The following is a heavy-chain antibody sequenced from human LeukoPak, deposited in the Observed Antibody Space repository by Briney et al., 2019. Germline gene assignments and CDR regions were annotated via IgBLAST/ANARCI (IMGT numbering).Heavy chain of an antibody. Sequence: SETLSLTCTVSGDSVRSDSHYWSWIRQPPRKGLELIGYIYYSGSTNYNPSLKSRVTISIDTSKNQFSLKLSSVTAADTAVYYCTRDLPRGFGELWSQGTLVTVSS. CDR1: GDSVRSDSHY. D-gene: IGHD3-10*01. V-gene: IGHV4-61*01. J-gene: IGHJ4*02. CDR2: IYYSGST. CDR3: TRDLPRGFGEL.